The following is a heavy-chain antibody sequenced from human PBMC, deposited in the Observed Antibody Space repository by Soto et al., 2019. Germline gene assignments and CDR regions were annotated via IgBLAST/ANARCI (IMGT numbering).Heavy chain of an antibody. CDR1: GGSISSSSYY. V-gene: IGHV4-39*07. J-gene: IGHJ2*01. Sequence: SETLSLTCTVSGGSISSSSYYWGWIRQPPGKGLEWIGSIYYSGTTEYAASVKGRFTISRDDSKSIAYLQMNSLKTEDTAVYYCTRDAKARIAARPGLDWYFDLWGRGTLVTVSS. D-gene: IGHD6-6*01. CDR2: IYYSGTT. CDR3: TRDAKARIAARPGLDWYFDL.